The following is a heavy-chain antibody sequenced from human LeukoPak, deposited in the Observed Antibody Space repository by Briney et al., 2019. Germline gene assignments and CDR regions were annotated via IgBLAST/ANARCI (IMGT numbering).Heavy chain of an antibody. V-gene: IGHV1-2*04. CDR2: INPNSGGT. D-gene: IGHD6-19*01. CDR1: GYTFTGYY. Sequence: ASVKVSCKASGYTFTGYYMHWVRQAPGQGLEWMGWINPNSGGTNYAQKFQGWVTMTRDTSISTAYMELSRLRSDDTAVYYCAGDPFSSGWTYYFDYWGQGTLVTVSS. J-gene: IGHJ4*02. CDR3: AGDPFSSGWTYYFDY.